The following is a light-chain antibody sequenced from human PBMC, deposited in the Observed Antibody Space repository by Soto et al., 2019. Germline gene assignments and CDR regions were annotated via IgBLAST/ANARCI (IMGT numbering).Light chain of an antibody. J-gene: IGLJ2*01. CDR2: TND. Sequence: QAVVTQPPSASGTPGQRVTISCSGSTSNIGKNYVYWYQQLPGTAPKLLIYTNDQRPSGVPDRFSGSKSGSSASLAISGLRSDDEADYHCASWDDRLSGLVFGGGTKLTVL. CDR3: ASWDDRLSGLV. CDR1: TSNIGKNY. V-gene: IGLV1-47*01.